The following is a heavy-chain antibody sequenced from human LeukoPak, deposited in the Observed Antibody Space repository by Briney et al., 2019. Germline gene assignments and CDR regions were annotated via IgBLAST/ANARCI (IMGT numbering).Heavy chain of an antibody. CDR3: ASMRWLQFFH. CDR1: IFNFNTFE. D-gene: IGHD5-24*01. J-gene: IGHJ4*02. CDR2: IGSSGSSI. V-gene: IGHV3-48*03. Sequence: GGSLRLSCEASIFNFNTFEMSWVRQAPGKGLEWIAYIGSSGSSIYYADFVKGRFTISRDNAKNSLYVEMESLRVEDTAAYFCASMRWLQFFHWGQGTLVTVSS.